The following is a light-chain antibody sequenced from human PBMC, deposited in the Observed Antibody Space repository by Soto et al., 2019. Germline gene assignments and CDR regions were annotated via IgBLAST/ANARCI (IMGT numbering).Light chain of an antibody. J-gene: IGLJ2*01. V-gene: IGLV2-14*03. CDR2: DVS. Sequence: QSALTQPASVSGSPGHSITIPCTGSSSEIGLYNHVSWYQQHPDKAPKLLIYDVSYRHSGISDRFSGSKSGNTTALTIPGKQPEDETEYYCSGYGASSNLFGGRNKMNV. CDR1: SSEIGLYNH. CDR3: SGYGASSNL.